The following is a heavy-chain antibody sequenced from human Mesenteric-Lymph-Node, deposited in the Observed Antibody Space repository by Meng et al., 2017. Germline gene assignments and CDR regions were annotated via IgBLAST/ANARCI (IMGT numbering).Heavy chain of an antibody. Sequence: QVQLQESGPGLVKPSQPLSLPCTVSGGSVSSGGYYWTWIRQHPGKGLEWFGHIYYSGSTFYNPSLKRRVIISIDTSKNQFSLNLRSVTAADTAVYYCARVSSGWDYFDYWGQGTLVTVSS. V-gene: IGHV4-31*03. J-gene: IGHJ4*02. CDR3: ARVSSGWDYFDY. CDR2: IYYSGST. D-gene: IGHD6-19*01. CDR1: GGSVSSGGYY.